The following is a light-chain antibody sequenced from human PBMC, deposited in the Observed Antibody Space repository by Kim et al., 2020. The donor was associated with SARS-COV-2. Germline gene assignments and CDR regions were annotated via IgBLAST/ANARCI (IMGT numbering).Light chain of an antibody. CDR1: QSVSSK. Sequence: EIVMTQSPATLSVSPGERATLSCRASQSVSSKLAWYRQKPGHAPGLLIYGASTRATGIPARFSGSGSGTEFTLTISSLESEDFAVYYCHQYYVWPFTFGGGTKVDIK. CDR3: HQYYVWPFT. J-gene: IGKJ4*01. CDR2: GAS. V-gene: IGKV3-15*01.